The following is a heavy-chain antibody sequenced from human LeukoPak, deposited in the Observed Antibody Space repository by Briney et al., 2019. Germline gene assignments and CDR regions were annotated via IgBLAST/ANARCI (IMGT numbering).Heavy chain of an antibody. CDR2: IKQDGSEK. D-gene: IGHD6-19*01. Sequence: GGSLRLSCAASAFTFSGFWMNWVRQAPGKGLEWVANIKQDGSEKYYVDSVKGRFTISRDNAKNSLYLQMNSLRAEDTAVYYCARGQYYFDFWGQGTLVTVSS. V-gene: IGHV3-7*01. CDR3: ARGQYYFDF. CDR1: AFTFSGFW. J-gene: IGHJ4*02.